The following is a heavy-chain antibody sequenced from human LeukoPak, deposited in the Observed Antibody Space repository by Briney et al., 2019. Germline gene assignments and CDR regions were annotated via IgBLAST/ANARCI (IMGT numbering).Heavy chain of an antibody. Sequence: GGSLRLSCAASGFNFNKYDMTWARQAPGKGLEWVSTITGRSDKTYYTDSVKGRFVTSKDNSKDTLYLQMNSLRAEDTALYYCAKGGWLDDLGQGALVTVSS. D-gene: IGHD6-19*01. CDR3: AKGGWLDD. CDR1: GFNFNKYD. V-gene: IGHV3-23*01. J-gene: IGHJ4*02. CDR2: ITGRSDKT.